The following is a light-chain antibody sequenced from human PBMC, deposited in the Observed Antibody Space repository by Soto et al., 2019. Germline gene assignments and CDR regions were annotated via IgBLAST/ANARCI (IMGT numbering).Light chain of an antibody. CDR1: QGIRDE. J-gene: IGKJ1*01. CDR3: LQDYDYPRT. Sequence: AIQMTQSPSSLSASVGGRVTITCRASQGIRDELGWYQQKAGKAPNLLISAASRLQSGVPSRFSGRGSGTDFTLTISSLQPEDFATYYCLQDYDYPRTFGKGTKVDIK. CDR2: AAS. V-gene: IGKV1-6*01.